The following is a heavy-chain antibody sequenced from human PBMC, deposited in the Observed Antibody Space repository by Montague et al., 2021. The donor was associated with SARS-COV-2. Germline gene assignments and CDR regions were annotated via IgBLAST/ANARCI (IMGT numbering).Heavy chain of an antibody. Sequence: SLRLSCAASGFTFTSYWMSWVRQAPGKGLEWVANIKQDGSEKYYVDSVKGRLTIARDNAKNSLYLQMNSLRAEDTAVYYCARVPSSSWYFDSWGQGTLVTVSS. D-gene: IGHD6-13*01. CDR1: GFTFTSYW. J-gene: IGHJ4*02. CDR3: ARVPSSSWYFDS. CDR2: IKQDGSEK. V-gene: IGHV3-7*01.